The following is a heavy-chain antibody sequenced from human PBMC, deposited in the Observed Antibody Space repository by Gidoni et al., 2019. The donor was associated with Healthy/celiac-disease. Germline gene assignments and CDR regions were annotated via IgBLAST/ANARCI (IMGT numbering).Heavy chain of an antibody. D-gene: IGHD3-3*01. CDR2: IRSTAYGGTT. Sequence: EVQLVESGGGWVQPGRSLRRSCTAAGFTFGDYAMSWFRQAPGKGLEWVGFIRSTAYGGTTEYAASVKGRFTISRDDSKSIAYLQMNSLKTEDTAVYYCTRQVSDFWSGYYNYWGQGTLVTVSS. V-gene: IGHV3-49*03. J-gene: IGHJ4*02. CDR1: GFTFGDYA. CDR3: TRQVSDFWSGYYNY.